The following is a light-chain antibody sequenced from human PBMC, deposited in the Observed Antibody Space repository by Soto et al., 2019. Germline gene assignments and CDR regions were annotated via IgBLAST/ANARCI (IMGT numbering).Light chain of an antibody. CDR3: QQVNVYPST. CDR1: QSIRHY. CDR2: AAS. Sequence: DIQLTQSPSFLSASVGARVTITCRASQSIRHYLAWYQQKPGKAPELLIYAASTLQTGVPSRFSGGGSGTDFTLTITSLKPEDFATYYCQQVNVYPSTFGGGTKVDIK. V-gene: IGKV1-9*01. J-gene: IGKJ4*01.